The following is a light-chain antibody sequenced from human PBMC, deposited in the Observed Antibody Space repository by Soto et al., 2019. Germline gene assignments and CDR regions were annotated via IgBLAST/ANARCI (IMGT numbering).Light chain of an antibody. CDR3: QQDGSSAMYT. CDR1: QSVSSNY. J-gene: IGKJ2*01. CDR2: GAS. V-gene: IGKV3-20*01. Sequence: EIVLTQTPGTLSLSPGERATLSCRASQSVSSNYLAWYQQKPGQAPRLLIYGASSRATGIPDRFSGSGSGTDFTLTISRLEPEDFAVYYCQQDGSSAMYTFGQGTKLEIK.